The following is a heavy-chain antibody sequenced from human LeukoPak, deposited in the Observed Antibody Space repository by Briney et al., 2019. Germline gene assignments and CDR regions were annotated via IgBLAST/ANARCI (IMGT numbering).Heavy chain of an antibody. Sequence: PSETLSLTCTVSGYSISSGYYWGWIRQPPGKGLEWIGSIYHSGSTYYNPSLKSRVTISVDTSKNRFSLKLSSVTAADTAVYYCARGMVGMYYDSSKRAFDIWGQGTMVTVSS. CDR1: GYSISSGYY. J-gene: IGHJ3*02. D-gene: IGHD3-22*01. CDR2: IYHSGST. V-gene: IGHV4-38-2*02. CDR3: ARGMVGMYYDSSKRAFDI.